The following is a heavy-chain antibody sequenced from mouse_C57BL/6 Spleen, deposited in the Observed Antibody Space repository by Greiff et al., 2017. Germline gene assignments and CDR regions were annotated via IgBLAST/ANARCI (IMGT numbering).Heavy chain of an antibody. CDR3: ARGTGFAY. CDR1: GYAFSSSW. J-gene: IGHJ3*01. Sequence: QVQLQQSGPELVKPGASVKISCKASGYAFSSSWMNWVKQRPGKGLEWIGRIYPGDGDTNYNGKFKGKATLTADKSSSAAYMGLSSLTSEDSAVYFCARGTGFAYWGQGALVTVSA. CDR2: IYPGDGDT. V-gene: IGHV1-82*01. D-gene: IGHD3-3*01.